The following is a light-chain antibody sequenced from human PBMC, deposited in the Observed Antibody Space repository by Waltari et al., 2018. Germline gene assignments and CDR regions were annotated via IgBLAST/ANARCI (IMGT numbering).Light chain of an antibody. CDR2: EVI. Sequence: SALNPPASVSGSPGQSITISRTGTSDWIGGHKLSSLSQQDPAKAPKLLIYEVIKRPSGVSVRFSGSNSGNTASLTISGLQPEDESVYYCSSYAGHRSSPYVVFGGGTRLTVL. J-gene: IGLJ2*01. CDR3: SSYAGHRSSPYVV. CDR1: SDWIGGHKL. V-gene: IGLV2-23*02.